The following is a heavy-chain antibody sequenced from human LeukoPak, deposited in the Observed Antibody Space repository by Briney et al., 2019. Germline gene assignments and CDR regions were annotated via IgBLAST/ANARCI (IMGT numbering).Heavy chain of an antibody. J-gene: IGHJ6*02. D-gene: IGHD2-2*01. CDR2: ISSSSSTI. CDR1: GFTFSSYS. Sequence: PGGSLRLSCAASGFTFSSYSMNWVRQAPGKGLEWVSYISSSSSTIYYADSVKGRFTISRDNAKNSLYLQMNSLRAEDTAGYYWARDPASWPQPYYYGRDVGGQGTTVPVS. V-gene: IGHV3-48*01. CDR3: ARDPASWPQPYYYGRDV.